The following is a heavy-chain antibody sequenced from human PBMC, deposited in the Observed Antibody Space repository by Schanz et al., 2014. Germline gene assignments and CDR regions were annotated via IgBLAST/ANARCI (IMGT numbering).Heavy chain of an antibody. Sequence: QVQLQESGPGLVKPSEILSLTCTVSGDSISGYYWNWIRQPPGKGLEWIAYIYYSGSTSYKPSLKSRVTISGDSSKNQVSLKLSSVTAADTAVYCARDVGHYGMDVWGQGTTVTVSS. V-gene: IGHV4-59*01. J-gene: IGHJ6*02. CDR1: GDSISGYY. CDR2: IYYSGST. CDR3: ARDVGHYGMDV.